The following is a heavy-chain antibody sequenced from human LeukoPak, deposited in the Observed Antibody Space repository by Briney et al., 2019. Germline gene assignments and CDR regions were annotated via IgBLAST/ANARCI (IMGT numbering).Heavy chain of an antibody. J-gene: IGHJ4*02. CDR2: INPDRSEK. D-gene: IGHD1-14*01. Sequence: GGSLRLSCEASGFTFRSSSLSWIRQAPGKGLEWVANINPDRSEKFYVDSMEGRFTISRDNTKNSLYLQIDNARLDDTGLYYCTRLPRETAGDYWGQGVPVIVSS. V-gene: IGHV3-7*03. CDR3: TRLPRETAGDY. CDR1: GFTFRSSS.